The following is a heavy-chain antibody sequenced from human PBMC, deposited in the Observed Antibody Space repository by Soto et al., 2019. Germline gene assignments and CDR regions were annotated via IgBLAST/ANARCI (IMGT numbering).Heavy chain of an antibody. Sequence: SDTLSLTCTVSGGSITTAGYYWSWIRQSPGKCLEWIGYVYHTGNAYPKPSLKSRVTISLDRSKNQFSLKMTSVTAADTALDYCASRPFYYYGLDVWGQGTTVTVSS. CDR3: ASRPFYYYGLDV. J-gene: IGHJ6*02. V-gene: IGHV4-30-2*06. CDR2: VYHTGNA. CDR1: GGSITTAGYY.